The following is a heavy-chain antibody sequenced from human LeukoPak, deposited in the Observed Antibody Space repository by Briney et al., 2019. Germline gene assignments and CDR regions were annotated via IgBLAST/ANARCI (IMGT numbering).Heavy chain of an antibody. D-gene: IGHD4-17*01. Sequence: SETLSLTCTVSGGSISSYYWSWIRQPPGKGLEWIGYIYYSGSTNYNPSLKSRVSISVDTSKNQFSLKLSSVAAADTAVYYCARTGSTVTMLYPFDHWGQGTLVTVSS. V-gene: IGHV4-59*01. CDR1: GGSISSYY. CDR2: IYYSGST. J-gene: IGHJ4*02. CDR3: ARTGSTVTMLYPFDH.